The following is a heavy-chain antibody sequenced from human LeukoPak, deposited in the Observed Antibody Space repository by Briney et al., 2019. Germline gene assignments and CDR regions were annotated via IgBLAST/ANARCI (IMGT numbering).Heavy chain of an antibody. CDR3: ARHWDRRGGSF. V-gene: IGHV4-59*08. CDR2: IFKSETT. D-gene: IGHD1-26*01. J-gene: IGHJ4*02. CDR1: GGSISSYY. Sequence: SETLSFTCTVSGGSISSYYWSWIRQPPGKGLEWIAKIFKSETTYYNPSLRSRVTLSLDTSKNQLSLNLNSVTAADTAVYYCARHWDRRGGSFWGQGTLVTVSS.